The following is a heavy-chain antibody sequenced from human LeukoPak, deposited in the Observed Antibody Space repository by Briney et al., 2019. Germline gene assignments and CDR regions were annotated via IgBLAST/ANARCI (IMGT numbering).Heavy chain of an antibody. D-gene: IGHD6-13*01. J-gene: IGHJ5*02. V-gene: IGHV3-48*04. CDR2: ISSSSSSTI. CDR3: APERSGIRFDP. CDR1: GFTFSSYS. Sequence: TGGSLRLSCAASGFTFSSYSMNWVRQAPGKGLEWVSYISSSSSSTIYYADSVKGRFTISRDNAKNSPYLQMNSLRAEDTAVYYCAPERSGIRFDPWGQGTLVTVSS.